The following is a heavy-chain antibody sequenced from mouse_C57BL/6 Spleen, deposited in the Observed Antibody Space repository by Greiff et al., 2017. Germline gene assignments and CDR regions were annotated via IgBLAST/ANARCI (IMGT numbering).Heavy chain of an antibody. CDR1: GFSLTSYG. V-gene: IGHV2-3*01. J-gene: IGHJ4*01. CDR2: IWGDGST. CDR3: AKGGDEPYAMDY. Sequence: QVQLQQSGPGLVAPSQSLSITCTVSGFSLTSYGVGWVRQPPGKGLEWLGVIWGDGSTNYHSALISRLSISKDNSKSQVFLQLTSLQTDDTATYYWAKGGDEPYAMDYWGQGTSVTVSS. D-gene: IGHD3-3*01.